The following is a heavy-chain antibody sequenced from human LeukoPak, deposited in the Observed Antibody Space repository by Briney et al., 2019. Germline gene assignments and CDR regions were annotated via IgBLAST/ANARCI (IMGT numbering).Heavy chain of an antibody. Sequence: TLSLTCTVSGGSISSGGYYWSWIRQPPGKGLEWIGYIYHSGSTYYNPSLKSRVTISVDRSKNQFSLKLSSVTAADTAVYYCARGSGGAGEFLFDYWGQGTLVTVSS. CDR2: IYHSGST. CDR3: ARGSGGAGEFLFDY. J-gene: IGHJ4*02. CDR1: GGSISSGGYY. V-gene: IGHV4-30-2*01. D-gene: IGHD3-10*01.